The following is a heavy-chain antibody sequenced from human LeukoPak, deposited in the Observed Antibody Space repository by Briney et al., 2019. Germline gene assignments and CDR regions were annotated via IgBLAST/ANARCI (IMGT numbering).Heavy chain of an antibody. Sequence: SETLSLTCTVSNGSISSYYWSWIRQPPGKELEWIGYIYYSGSTNYNPPLKSRVTISVDTSKRQFSLKLTSVTAADTAVYYCARHVSAASNVFDVWGQGMMVIVSS. D-gene: IGHD6-25*01. CDR2: IYYSGST. CDR1: NGSISSYY. V-gene: IGHV4-59*08. J-gene: IGHJ3*01. CDR3: ARHVSAASNVFDV.